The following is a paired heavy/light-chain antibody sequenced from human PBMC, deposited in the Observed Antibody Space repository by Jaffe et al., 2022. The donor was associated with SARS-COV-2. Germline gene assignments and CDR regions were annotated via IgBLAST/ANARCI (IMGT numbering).Light chain of an antibody. CDR2: GAS. V-gene: IGKV3-15*01. CDR3: QQYNDWPPGT. CDR1: QSVKSN. Sequence: EIVMTQSPGTLSLSPGERVTLSCRASQSVKSNLAWYQQKAGQAPRLLLYGASTRATGTPVRFSGSGSGTEFTLTISSLQSEDFAVYYCQQYNDWPPGTFGQGTKVEIK. J-gene: IGKJ1*01.
Heavy chain of an antibody. Sequence: QVQLQESGPGLVKPSETLSLTCSVSGGSISSYYWSWIRQPAGKGLEWIGRVYSSGSTDYNPSLGSRVTMSVDTSRNQFSLRLSSVTAADTAVYYCARDRHDNYVSDYFDYWGQGTEVTVSS. D-gene: IGHD4-4*01. J-gene: IGHJ4*02. CDR1: GGSISSYY. V-gene: IGHV4-4*07. CDR3: ARDRHDNYVSDYFDY. CDR2: VYSSGST.